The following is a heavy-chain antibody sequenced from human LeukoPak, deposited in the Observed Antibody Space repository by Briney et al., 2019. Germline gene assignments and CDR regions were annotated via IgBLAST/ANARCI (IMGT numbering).Heavy chain of an antibody. CDR1: GGSISSSSYY. CDR3: ARDYYGSGSYYAPFDP. Sequence: SGTLSLTCTVSGGSISSSSYYWGWIRQPPGKGLEWIGSIYYSGSTYYNPSLKSRVTISVDTSKNQFSLKLSSVTAADTAVYYCARDYYGSGSYYAPFDPWGQGTLVTVSS. V-gene: IGHV4-39*07. J-gene: IGHJ5*02. D-gene: IGHD3-10*01. CDR2: IYYSGST.